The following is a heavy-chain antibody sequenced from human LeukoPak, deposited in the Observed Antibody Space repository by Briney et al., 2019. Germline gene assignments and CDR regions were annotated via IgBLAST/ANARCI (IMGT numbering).Heavy chain of an antibody. Sequence: SETLSLTCAVYGGSFSGYYWSWIRQPPGKGLEWIGEINHSGSTNFNPSLKSRVTISVDTSKNQFSLKLSSVTAADTAVYYCARKGYCSSTSCSVFTGTHFDYWGQGTLVTVSS. J-gene: IGHJ4*02. CDR3: ARKGYCSSTSCSVFTGTHFDY. D-gene: IGHD2-2*01. CDR2: INHSGST. V-gene: IGHV4-34*01. CDR1: GGSFSGYY.